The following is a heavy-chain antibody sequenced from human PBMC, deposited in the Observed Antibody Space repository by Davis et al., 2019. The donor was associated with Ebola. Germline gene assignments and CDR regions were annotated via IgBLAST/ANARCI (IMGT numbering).Heavy chain of an antibody. J-gene: IGHJ4*02. D-gene: IGHD2-8*01. V-gene: IGHV3-7*01. CDR2: IKQDGSEK. Sequence: GESLKISCAASGFTFSSYAMHWVRQAPGKGLEWVANIKQDGSEKYYVDSVKGRFTISRDNSRDTLYLQMNSLRAEDTAVYYCAKGRDCTNGICYSDYWGQGTLVTVSS. CDR3: AKGRDCTNGICYSDY. CDR1: GFTFSSYA.